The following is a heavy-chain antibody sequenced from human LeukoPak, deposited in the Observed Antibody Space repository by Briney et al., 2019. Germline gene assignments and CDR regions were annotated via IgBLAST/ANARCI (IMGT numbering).Heavy chain of an antibody. V-gene: IGHV3-74*01. CDR3: ARAGPNDILTGYLNY. J-gene: IGHJ4*02. D-gene: IGHD3-9*01. Sequence: GGSLRLSCGASGFTFSTYWMHWVRQAPGKGLVWVSRVNTDGSSTNYADSVKGRFTISRDNAKNTLYLQMNSLRAEDTAVYYCARAGPNDILTGYLNYWGQGTLVTVSS. CDR1: GFTFSTYW. CDR2: VNTDGSST.